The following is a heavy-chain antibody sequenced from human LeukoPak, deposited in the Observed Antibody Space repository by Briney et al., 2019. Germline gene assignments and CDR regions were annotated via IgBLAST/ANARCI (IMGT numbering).Heavy chain of an antibody. D-gene: IGHD6-19*01. J-gene: IGHJ4*02. CDR1: GFTFSSYS. V-gene: IGHV3-21*01. CDR3: ARGQLGIAVAGGVY. Sequence: GGSLRLSCAASGFTFSSYSMNWVRQAPGKGLEWVSSISSSSGYIYYADSVKGRFTISRDNAKNSLYLQMNSLRAEDTAVYYCARGQLGIAVAGGVYWGQGTLVTVSS. CDR2: ISSSSGYI.